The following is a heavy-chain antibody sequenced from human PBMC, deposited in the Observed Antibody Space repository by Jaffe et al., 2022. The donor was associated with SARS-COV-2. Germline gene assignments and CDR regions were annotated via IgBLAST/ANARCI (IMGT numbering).Heavy chain of an antibody. CDR3: AKGGDGSNPEIY. D-gene: IGHD3-10*01. CDR2: VSYDGTNR. J-gene: IGHJ4*02. Sequence: QVHLEESGGGVVQPGRSLRLSCAGSGFSFSNYGMHWVRQAPGKGLEWVTLVSYDGTNRVYADSVKGRFTISRDNSKNILYLQMNSLRAEDTAVYYCAKGGDGSNPEIYWGQGTLVTVSS. V-gene: IGHV3-30*18. CDR1: GFSFSNYG.